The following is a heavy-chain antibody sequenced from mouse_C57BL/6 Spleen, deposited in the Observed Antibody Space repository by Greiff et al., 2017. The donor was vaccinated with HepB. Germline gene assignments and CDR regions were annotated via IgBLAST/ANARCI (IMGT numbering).Heavy chain of an antibody. J-gene: IGHJ4*01. CDR2: IDPENGDT. Sequence: VQLQQSGAELVRPGASVKLSCTASGFNIKDDYMHWVKQRPEQGLEWIGWIDPENGDTEYASKFQGKATITADTSSNTAYLQLSSLTSEDTAVYYSTTYDGYDAMDYWGHGTSDTVSS. CDR1: GFNIKDDY. CDR3: TTYDGYDAMDY. D-gene: IGHD2-3*01. V-gene: IGHV14-4*01.